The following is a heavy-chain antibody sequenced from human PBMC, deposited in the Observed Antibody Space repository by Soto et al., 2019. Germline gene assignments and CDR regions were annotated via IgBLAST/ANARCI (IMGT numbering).Heavy chain of an antibody. CDR1: GGSISSGDYY. Sequence: LSLTCTDSGGSISSGDYYWSWIRQPPGKGLEWIGYIYYSGSTNYNPSLKSRVTISVDTSKNQFSLKLTSVTAADTAVYYCARIPVDTSMIYWLDPWGQGTLVTVSS. CDR2: IYYSGST. CDR3: ARIPVDTSMIYWLDP. J-gene: IGHJ5*02. V-gene: IGHV4-61*08. D-gene: IGHD5-18*01.